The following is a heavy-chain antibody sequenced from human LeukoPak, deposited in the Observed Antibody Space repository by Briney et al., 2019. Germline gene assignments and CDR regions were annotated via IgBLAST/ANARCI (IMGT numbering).Heavy chain of an antibody. D-gene: IGHD4/OR15-4a*01. J-gene: IGHJ4*02. CDR1: GCTFGDYA. CDR3: TSGANY. CDR2: IASETYGGTA. V-gene: IGHV3-49*04. Sequence: QAGGSLRLSCTASGCTFGDYAMTWVRQAPGKGLEWVGFIASETYGGTAEYAASVKGRFTISRDDSKSIAYLQMNSLKTEDTAVYYCTSGANYWGQGTLVTVSS.